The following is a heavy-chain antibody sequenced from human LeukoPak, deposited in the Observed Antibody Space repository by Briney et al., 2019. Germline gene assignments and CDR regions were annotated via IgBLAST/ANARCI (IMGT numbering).Heavy chain of an antibody. V-gene: IGHV1-2*02. CDR1: GYTFTGYY. Sequence: ASVKVSCKASGYTFTGYYMHWVRQAPGQGLEWMGWINPNSGGTNYAQKFQGRVTMTRDTSISTAYMELSRLRSDDTAVYYCARVRDTAMVLQEYYYYMDVWGKGTTVTVSS. CDR3: ARVRDTAMVLQEYYYYMDV. D-gene: IGHD5-18*01. J-gene: IGHJ6*03. CDR2: INPNSGGT.